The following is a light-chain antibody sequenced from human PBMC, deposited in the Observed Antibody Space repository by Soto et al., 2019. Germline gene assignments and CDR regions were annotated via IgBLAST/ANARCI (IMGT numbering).Light chain of an antibody. CDR2: GAS. V-gene: IGKV3-15*01. CDR3: QQYNTWHPKMA. CDR1: QSVSSD. J-gene: IGKJ4*02. Sequence: VVTQSPATLSVFPGETATLSCRASQSVSSDLAWYQQRPGQAPRLLIYGASTRATGIPARFRGSGSGTEFRLTISSLQSEDFATYYCQQYNTWHPKMAFGGGTKVDIK.